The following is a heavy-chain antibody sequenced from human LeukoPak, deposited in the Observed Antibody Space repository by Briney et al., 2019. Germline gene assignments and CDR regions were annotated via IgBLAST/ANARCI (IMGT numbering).Heavy chain of an antibody. CDR2: IYYSGST. CDR1: GFTFSDYY. CDR3: ARHVHPSAFDI. J-gene: IGHJ3*02. Sequence: PGGSLRLSCAASGFTFSDYYMSWIRQPPGKGLEWIGSIYYSGSTYYNPSLKSRVTISVDTSKNQFSLKLSSVTAADTAVYYCARHVHPSAFDIWGQGTMVTVSS. V-gene: IGHV4-39*01.